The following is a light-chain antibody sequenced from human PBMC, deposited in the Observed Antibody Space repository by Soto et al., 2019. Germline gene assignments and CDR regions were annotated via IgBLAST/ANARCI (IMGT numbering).Light chain of an antibody. Sequence: EIVMTQSPGTLSLSPGERATLSCRASQSVSSSYLAWYQQKPGQAPRLLIYGASTRATGIPDRFSGSGSGTEFTLTISSLQSEDFATYYCLQDYNYPRTFGQGTKVDIK. V-gene: IGKV3-15*01. J-gene: IGKJ1*01. CDR3: LQDYNYPRT. CDR1: QSVSSSY. CDR2: GAS.